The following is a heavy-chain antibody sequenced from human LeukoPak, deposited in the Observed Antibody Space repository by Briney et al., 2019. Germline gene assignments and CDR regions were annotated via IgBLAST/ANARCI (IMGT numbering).Heavy chain of an antibody. CDR1: GFTFNSYG. CDR2: IAYDGSNK. CDR3: AKAPVSGSRSPFDY. D-gene: IGHD1-26*01. Sequence: GGSLRLSCAASGFTFNSYGMHWVRQAPGKGLDWVAVIAYDGSNKYYADSVKGRFTISRDNSKNTLYLQVDSLRVEDTAVYYCAKAPVSGSRSPFDYWGQGTLVTVSS. V-gene: IGHV3-30*18. J-gene: IGHJ4*02.